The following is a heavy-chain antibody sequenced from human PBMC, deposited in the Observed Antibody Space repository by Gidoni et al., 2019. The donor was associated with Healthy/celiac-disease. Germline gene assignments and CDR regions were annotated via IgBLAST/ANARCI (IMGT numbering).Heavy chain of an antibody. V-gene: IGHV3-74*01. CDR1: GFTFSSYW. CDR2: INSDGSST. CDR3: ARGDSSGWFSFYFDY. Sequence: EVQLVESGGGFVQPGGSLRLSCAASGFTFSSYWMHWVRQAPGKGLVWVSRINSDGSSTSYADSVKGRFTISRDNAKNTLYLQMNSLRAEDTAVYYCARGDSSGWFSFYFDYWGQGTLVTVSS. J-gene: IGHJ4*02. D-gene: IGHD6-19*01.